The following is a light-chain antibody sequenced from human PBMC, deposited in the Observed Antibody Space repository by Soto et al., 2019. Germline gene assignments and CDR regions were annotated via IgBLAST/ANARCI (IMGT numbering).Light chain of an antibody. CDR1: QSISSW. CDR3: QKHNSYSRT. J-gene: IGKJ1*01. CDR2: DAS. V-gene: IGKV1-5*01. Sequence: DIQMTQSPSTLSASVGDRVTITCRASQSISSWLAWYQQKPGKAPKLLIYDASSLESGVPSRFSGSGSWTEFTLTISSLQPDYFATYYCQKHNSYSRTVGQGTKVDIK.